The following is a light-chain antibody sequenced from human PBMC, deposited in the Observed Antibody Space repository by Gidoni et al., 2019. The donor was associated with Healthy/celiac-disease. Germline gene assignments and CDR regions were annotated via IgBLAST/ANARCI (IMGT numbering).Light chain of an antibody. CDR1: QSVSSY. CDR3: QQRSNWPLLT. CDR2: DAS. Sequence: EIVLQQSPATLSLSPGERATLSCRASQSVSSYLAWYQQKPGQAPRLLIYDASNRATGIPARFSGSGSGTDFTLTISSLEPEDCAVYYCQQRSNWPLLTFGGGTKVEIK. J-gene: IGKJ4*01. V-gene: IGKV3-11*01.